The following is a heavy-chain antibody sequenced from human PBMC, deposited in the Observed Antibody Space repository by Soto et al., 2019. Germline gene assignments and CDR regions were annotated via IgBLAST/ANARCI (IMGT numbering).Heavy chain of an antibody. V-gene: IGHV1-3*05. CDR1: GYTFTSYA. CDR3: ARSMVVVTALDY. J-gene: IGHJ4*02. Sequence: QVQLVQSGAEEKKPGASVTVSCKASGYTFTSYAMHWVRQAPGQRLEWMGWINAGNGNTKYSQKFQGRVTITRDTSASTAYMELSSLRSEDTAVYYCARSMVVVTALDYWCQGTLVTVSS. D-gene: IGHD2-21*02. CDR2: INAGNGNT.